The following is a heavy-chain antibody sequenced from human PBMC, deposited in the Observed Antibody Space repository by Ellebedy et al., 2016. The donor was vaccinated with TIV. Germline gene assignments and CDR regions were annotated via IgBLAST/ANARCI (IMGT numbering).Heavy chain of an antibody. CDR1: GGSISRSSYY. Sequence: SETRSLTCSVSGGSISRSSYYWGWIRQPPGKGLEWIGSIYYSGSTDYNPSLKSRVTISADTSKNQFSLRLSSVTAADTAVYYCARWFGELLYVRWFDPWGQGTLVTVSS. J-gene: IGHJ5*02. D-gene: IGHD3-10*01. V-gene: IGHV4-39*01. CDR3: ARWFGELLYVRWFDP. CDR2: IYYSGST.